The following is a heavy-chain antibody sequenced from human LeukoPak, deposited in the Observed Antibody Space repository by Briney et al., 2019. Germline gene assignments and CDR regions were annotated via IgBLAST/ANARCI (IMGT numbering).Heavy chain of an antibody. Sequence: PSETLSLTCTVSGGFISNYYWSWIRQPPGKGLEWIAYIYYSGNTNYNPSLKSRVTISVDTSKNQFSLKLSSVTAADTAVYYCAKIIGVGTFDYWGQGSLVTVSS. V-gene: IGHV4-59*01. J-gene: IGHJ4*02. CDR3: AKIIGVGTFDY. CDR1: GGFISNYY. D-gene: IGHD6-19*01. CDR2: IYYSGNT.